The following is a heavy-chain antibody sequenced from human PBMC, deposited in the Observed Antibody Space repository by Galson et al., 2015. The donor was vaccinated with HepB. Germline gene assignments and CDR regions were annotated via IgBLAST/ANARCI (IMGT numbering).Heavy chain of an antibody. CDR2: IIPIFGTA. D-gene: IGHD3-22*01. CDR3: ARAWIGSSGLSYYYYMDV. J-gene: IGHJ6*03. CDR1: GGTFSSYA. Sequence: SVKVSCKASGGTFSSYAISWVRQAPGQGPEWMGGIIPIFGTANYAQKFQGRVTITADESTSTAYMELSSLRSEDTAVYYCARAWIGSSGLSYYYYMDVWGKGTTVTVSS. V-gene: IGHV1-69*13.